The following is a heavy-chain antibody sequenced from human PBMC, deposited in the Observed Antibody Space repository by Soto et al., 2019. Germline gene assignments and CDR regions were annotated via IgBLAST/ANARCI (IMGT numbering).Heavy chain of an antibody. Sequence: EVQLVESGGGLVQPGGSLRLSCAAPTFIFSTYWMTWVRQAPGKGLEWVANIKRDGSETHYADSVKGRFNISRDNAKNSLYLQMNSLRVEDTAVYYCVGDGNNWNDFDYWGQGTLVTVSS. CDR3: VGDGNNWNDFDY. CDR1: TFIFSTYW. V-gene: IGHV3-7*01. CDR2: IKRDGSET. J-gene: IGHJ4*02. D-gene: IGHD1-20*01.